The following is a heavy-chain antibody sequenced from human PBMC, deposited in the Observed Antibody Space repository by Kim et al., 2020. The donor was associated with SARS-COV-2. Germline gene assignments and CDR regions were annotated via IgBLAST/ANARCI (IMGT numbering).Heavy chain of an antibody. Sequence: STIYYAGSVKGRFTISRDNAKNSLYLQMNSLRAEDTAVYYCARDMGNLGYWGQGTLVTVSS. J-gene: IGHJ4*02. V-gene: IGHV3-11*01. CDR2: STI. D-gene: IGHD7-27*01. CDR3: ARDMGNLGY.